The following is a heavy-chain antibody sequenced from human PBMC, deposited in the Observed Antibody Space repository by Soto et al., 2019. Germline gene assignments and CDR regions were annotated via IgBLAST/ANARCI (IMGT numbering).Heavy chain of an antibody. CDR3: ARTYSSGWWRYFDS. Sequence: QLQLQESGPGLVKPSETLSLTCTVSGASFSSSTYYWGWIRQPPGRGLEWIGSVYSSGTIYHNPSLRSRVTISVDTSKSQFSLKVSSVTAADTAVYYCARTYSSGWWRYFDSWGQGTRVTVSS. J-gene: IGHJ4*02. CDR2: VYSSGTI. CDR1: GASFSSSTYY. D-gene: IGHD6-19*01. V-gene: IGHV4-39*01.